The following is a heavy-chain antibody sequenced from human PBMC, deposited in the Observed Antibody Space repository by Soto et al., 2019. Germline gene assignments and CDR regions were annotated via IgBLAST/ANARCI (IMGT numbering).Heavy chain of an antibody. CDR3: ARRAGQNAFDI. Sequence: SETLSLTCTVSGGSISSYYWSWIRQPPGKGLEWIGYIYYSGITNYNPPLKSRVTISVDTAKNQFSLKRSSVTAADTAVYYCARRAGQNAFDIWGQGTMVTVSS. CDR2: IYYSGIT. J-gene: IGHJ3*02. CDR1: GGSISSYY. D-gene: IGHD3-10*01. V-gene: IGHV4-59*08.